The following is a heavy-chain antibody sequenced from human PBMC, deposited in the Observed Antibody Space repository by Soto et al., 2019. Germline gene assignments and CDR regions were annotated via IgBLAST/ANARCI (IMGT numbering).Heavy chain of an antibody. V-gene: IGHV3-73*01. D-gene: IGHD1-26*01. J-gene: IGHJ3*02. CDR1: GFTFSGSA. Sequence: GGSLRLPCAASGFTFSGSAMHWVRQASGKGLEWVGRIRSKANSYATAYAASVKGRFTISRDDSKNTAYLQMNSLKTEDTAVYYCSPGREFDIWGQGTMVTVSS. CDR3: SPGREFDI. CDR2: IRSKANSYAT.